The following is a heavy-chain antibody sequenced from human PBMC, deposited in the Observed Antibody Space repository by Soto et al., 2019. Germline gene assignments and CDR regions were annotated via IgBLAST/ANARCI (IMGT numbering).Heavy chain of an antibody. CDR2: ISGHNGNT. CDR3: VREWQLAP. J-gene: IGHJ5*02. V-gene: IGHV1-18*01. CDR1: GYTLTNYG. D-gene: IGHD1-1*01. Sequence: QVQLVQSGAEVKKTGASVKVSCRASGYTLTNYGISWVRPAPGQGLFWMGWISGHNGNTLYAQSVQGRLTLTIDTSTPTASMELMGLKVDDTAMYYCVREWQLAPWGQGTLVTVSS.